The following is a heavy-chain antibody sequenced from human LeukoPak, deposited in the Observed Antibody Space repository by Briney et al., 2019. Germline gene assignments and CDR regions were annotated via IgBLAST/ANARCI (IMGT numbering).Heavy chain of an antibody. Sequence: GGSLRLSCVASGFTFSSYEMNWVRQAPGKGLEWVSYIGGSGSTIYYADSVKGRFTISRDSAKNSLYLQMNSLRAEDTAVYYCARASAPPSYYYYYGMDVWGQGTTVTVSS. V-gene: IGHV3-48*03. J-gene: IGHJ6*02. CDR2: IGGSGSTI. CDR3: ARASAPPSYYYYYGMDV. CDR1: GFTFSSYE.